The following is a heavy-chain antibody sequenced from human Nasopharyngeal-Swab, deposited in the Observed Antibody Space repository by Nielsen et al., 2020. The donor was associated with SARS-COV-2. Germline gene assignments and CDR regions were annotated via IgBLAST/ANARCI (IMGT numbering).Heavy chain of an antibody. CDR1: GVSISNYY. J-gene: IGHJ4*02. V-gene: IGHV4-59*01. Sequence: SETLSLTCTVSGVSISNYYWSWIRQPPGKGLEWIGYISYTGATKYNPSLKSRVTISVDPSNSQFSLRLSSVTAADTAVYYCARAIVVVVAVTPGVYFDSWGQGTLVPVSS. D-gene: IGHD2-15*01. CDR2: ISYTGAT. CDR3: ARAIVVVVAVTPGVYFDS.